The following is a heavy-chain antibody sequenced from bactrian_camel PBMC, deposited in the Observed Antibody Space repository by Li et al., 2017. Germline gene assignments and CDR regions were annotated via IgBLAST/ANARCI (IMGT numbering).Heavy chain of an antibody. D-gene: IGHD6*01. V-gene: IGHV3-2*01. CDR3: ATDGSFGTVVDAY. CDR2: ISDDGRYT. Sequence: HVQLVESGGGLVQPGGSLRLSCAASGFTFSSAYMYWLQQAPGKGLEWVSSISDDGRYTYYRDSVKGRFTISRDNGKNTLHLQMNSLKTEDTAVYYCATDGSFGTVVDAYWGQGTQVTVS. CDR1: GFTFSSAY. J-gene: IGHJ4*01.